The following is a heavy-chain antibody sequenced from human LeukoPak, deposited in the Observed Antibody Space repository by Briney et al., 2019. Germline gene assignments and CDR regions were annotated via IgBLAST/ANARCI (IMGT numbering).Heavy chain of an antibody. J-gene: IGHJ4*02. CDR2: IIPIFGTA. V-gene: IGHV1-69*01. CDR1: GGTFSSYA. D-gene: IGHD3-3*01. CDR3: ARDDPSITIFGVVMID. Sequence: SVKVSCKASGGTFSSYAISWVRQAPGQGLKWMGGIIPIFGTANYAQKFQGRVTITADESTSTAYVELSSLRSEDTAVYYCARDDPSITIFGVVMIDWGQGTLVTVSS.